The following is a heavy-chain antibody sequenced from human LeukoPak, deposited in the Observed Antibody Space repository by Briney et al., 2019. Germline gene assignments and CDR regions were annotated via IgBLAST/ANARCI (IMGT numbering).Heavy chain of an antibody. CDR2: INWNGGST. CDR1: GFTFSSYA. Sequence: GGSLRLSCAASGFTFSSYAMGWVRQAPGKGREGVSGINWNGGSTGYADSVKGRFTISRDNAKNSLYLQMNSLRAEDTALYHCARGKMTTVATSAFDIWGQGTMVTVSS. CDR3: ARGKMTTVATSAFDI. D-gene: IGHD4-23*01. V-gene: IGHV3-20*01. J-gene: IGHJ3*02.